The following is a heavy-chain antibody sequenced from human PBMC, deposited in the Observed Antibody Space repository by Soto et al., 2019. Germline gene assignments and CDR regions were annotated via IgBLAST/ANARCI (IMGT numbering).Heavy chain of an antibody. CDR1: GFTFSDYW. V-gene: IGHV3-7*01. D-gene: IGHD2-2*01. CDR3: AREIVVARGASYFDY. CDR2: IKQDGSEK. Sequence: GGSLRLSCAASGFTFSDYWMSWVRQAPGKGLEWVANIKQDGSEKYYVDSVKGRFTISRDNAKNSLYLQMNSLRAEDTAVYYCAREIVVARGASYFDYWGPGTLVTVSS. J-gene: IGHJ4*02.